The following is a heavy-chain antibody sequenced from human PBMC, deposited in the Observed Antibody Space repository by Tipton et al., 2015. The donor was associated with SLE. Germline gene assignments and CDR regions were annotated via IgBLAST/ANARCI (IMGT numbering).Heavy chain of an antibody. CDR3: ARLHGYSYGLNWFDP. Sequence: LRLSCAASGFTFNDYTMHWVRQAPGKGLEWIGSIYYTGTTTYYNSFLKSRVTMSVDTSKNQFSLRLTSVIAADTAVYYCARLHGYSYGLNWFDPWGQGTLISVSS. CDR2: IYYTGTTT. V-gene: IGHV4-38-2*01. D-gene: IGHD5-18*01. CDR1: GFTFNDYT. J-gene: IGHJ5*02.